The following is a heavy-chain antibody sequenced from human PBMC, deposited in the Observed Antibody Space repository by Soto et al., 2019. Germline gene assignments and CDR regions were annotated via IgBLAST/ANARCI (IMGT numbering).Heavy chain of an antibody. Sequence: QVQVVESGGGVVQPGRSLRLSCAASGFTFSNFGMHWVRQAPGKGLEWVAVIWHDGKNKYYADSAEGRFTISRDNSKNTLYLQLNSLRAEDKAVYYCARDPGQDEAMDYWGQGTLVTVSS. J-gene: IGHJ4*02. CDR2: IWHDGKNK. CDR1: GFTFSNFG. V-gene: IGHV3-33*01. CDR3: ARDPGQDEAMDY.